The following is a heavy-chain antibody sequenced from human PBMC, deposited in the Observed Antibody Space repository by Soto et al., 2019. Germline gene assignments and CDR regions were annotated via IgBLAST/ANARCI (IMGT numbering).Heavy chain of an antibody. J-gene: IGHJ4*02. D-gene: IGHD3-10*01. CDR1: GYSFSTYG. Sequence: QVHLVQSGVEVKKPGASVKVSCKASGYSFSTYGISWVRQAPGQGLEWMGWISGLNGNTNYAQNFQGRVTMTTDTSTSTAYMELRSLGFNDTAMYYCARNLFSEDGAGYFDYWGQGTLVTVSS. CDR3: ARNLFSEDGAGYFDY. V-gene: IGHV1-18*01. CDR2: ISGLNGNT.